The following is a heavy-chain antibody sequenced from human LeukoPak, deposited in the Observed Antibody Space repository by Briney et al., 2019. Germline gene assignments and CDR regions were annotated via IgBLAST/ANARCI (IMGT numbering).Heavy chain of an antibody. D-gene: IGHD2-2*03. CDR1: GGSFSGYY. J-gene: IGHJ4*02. CDR3: ARGGHLDIVVVPAAYYFDY. CDR2: INHSGST. Sequence: PSETLSPTCAVYGGSFSGYYWSWIRQPPGKGLEWIGEINHSGSTNYNPSLKSRVTISVDTSKNQFSLKLSSVTAADTAVYYCARGGHLDIVVVPAAYYFDYWGQGTLVTVSS. V-gene: IGHV4-34*01.